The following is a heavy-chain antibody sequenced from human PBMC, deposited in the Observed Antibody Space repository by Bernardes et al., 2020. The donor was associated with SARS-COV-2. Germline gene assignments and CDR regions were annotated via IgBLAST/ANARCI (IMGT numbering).Heavy chain of an antibody. J-gene: IGHJ4*02. V-gene: IGHV4-31*03. CDR2: IFSSGTT. D-gene: IGHD3-10*01. CDR3: ARRFGDN. Sequence: SETLSLTCTVSGDSITTGGYYWSWIRQHPGKGLEWIGYIFSSGTTYYNPSLKSRITISVDTSNNQFSLKLSSMTVADTAVYYCARRFGDNWGQGTLVTVSS. CDR1: GDSITTGGYY.